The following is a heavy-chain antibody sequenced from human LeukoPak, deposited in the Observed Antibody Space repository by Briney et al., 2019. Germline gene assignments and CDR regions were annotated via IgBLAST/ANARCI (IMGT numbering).Heavy chain of an antibody. J-gene: IGHJ4*02. V-gene: IGHV1-24*01. CDR2: FDPEDGET. Sequence: ASVKVSCKFSGYTLTELSMHWVRQARGKGLEWMGGFDPEDGETIYAQKFQGRFTMTKDTSTDTAYMELSSLRSEDTAVYYCAGGSIAARPFDYWGQGTLVTVSS. D-gene: IGHD6-6*01. CDR3: AGGSIAARPFDY. CDR1: GYTLTELS.